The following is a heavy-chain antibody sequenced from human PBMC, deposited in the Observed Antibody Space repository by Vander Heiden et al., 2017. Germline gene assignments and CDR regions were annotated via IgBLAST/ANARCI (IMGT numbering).Heavy chain of an antibody. Sequence: DVQLVESGGGLVKPGGSLRLSCPASGFTFSSYGMNWVRQAPGKGLEWVSSISSSSSYIYYADSVKGRFTISRDNAKNSLYLQMNSLRAEDTAVYYCAREGRYQPFDPWGQGTLVTVSS. CDR1: GFTFSSYG. D-gene: IGHD2-2*01. J-gene: IGHJ5*02. CDR3: AREGRYQPFDP. CDR2: ISSSSSYI. V-gene: IGHV3-21*01.